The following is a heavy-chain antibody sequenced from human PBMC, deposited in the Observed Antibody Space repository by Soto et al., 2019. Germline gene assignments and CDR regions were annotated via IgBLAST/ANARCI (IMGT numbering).Heavy chain of an antibody. CDR2: IYSSGSA. V-gene: IGHV4-4*07. CDR3: ATIVGANDY. Sequence: PSETLCISCTFSRASIYTYSWTWIRQPAGKGLHWIGNIYSSGSANYSPSRKSRVSMPVDSSKNQISLKLSSVTAADPAFYYCATIVGANDYWGQGTLVTVSS. D-gene: IGHD1-26*01. J-gene: IGHJ4*02. CDR1: RASIYTYS.